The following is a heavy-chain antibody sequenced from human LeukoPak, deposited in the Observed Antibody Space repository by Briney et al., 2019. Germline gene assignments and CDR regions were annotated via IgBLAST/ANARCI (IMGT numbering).Heavy chain of an antibody. V-gene: IGHV3-48*03. D-gene: IGHD6-13*01. Sequence: GGCLRLSCAVSGFSSYEMNWVRRAPGKGLEWVSYISSSGRTIYYADSVKGRFTISRDSAKNSLYLQMNSLRVEDTAVYYCARRAIAEGFGYWGQGTLVTVSS. CDR3: ARRAIAEGFGY. CDR1: GFSSYE. CDR2: ISSSGRTI. J-gene: IGHJ4*02.